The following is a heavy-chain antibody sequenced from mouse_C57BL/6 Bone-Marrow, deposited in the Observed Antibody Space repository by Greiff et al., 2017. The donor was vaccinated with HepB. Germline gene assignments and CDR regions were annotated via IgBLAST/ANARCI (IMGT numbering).Heavy chain of an antibody. V-gene: IGHV5-17*01. CDR2: ISSGSSTI. Sequence: EVQRVESGGGLVKPGGSLKLSCAASGFTFSDYGMYWVRQAPEKGLEWVAYISSGSSTIYYADTVKGRFTISRDNAKNTLFLQMTSLRSEDTAMYYCARDFFDYWGQGTTLTVSS. J-gene: IGHJ2*01. CDR1: GFTFSDYG. CDR3: ARDFFDY.